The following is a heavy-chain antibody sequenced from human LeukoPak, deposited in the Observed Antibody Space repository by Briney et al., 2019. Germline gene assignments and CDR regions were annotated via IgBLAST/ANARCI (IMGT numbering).Heavy chain of an antibody. CDR2: MSSSGSTI. Sequence: GGSLRLSCAASGFTFSSYEMNWVRQAPGKGLEWVSYMSSSGSTIYYADSVKGRFTISRDNAKNSLYLQMNSLRAEDTAVYYCARARYYYDSSGYYFDYRGQGTLVTVSS. V-gene: IGHV3-48*03. J-gene: IGHJ4*02. CDR1: GFTFSSYE. CDR3: ARARYYYDSSGYYFDY. D-gene: IGHD3-22*01.